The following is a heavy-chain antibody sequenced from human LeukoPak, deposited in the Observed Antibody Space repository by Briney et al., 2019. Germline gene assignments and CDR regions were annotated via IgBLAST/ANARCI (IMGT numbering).Heavy chain of an antibody. CDR3: AKGGCRGTCNPLAY. CDR2: SGDSDGST. J-gene: IGHJ4*02. CDR1: GFTFSGSG. D-gene: IGHD2-15*01. V-gene: IGHV3-23*01. Sequence: GGSLRLSCAASGFTFSGSGMSWVRQAPGKGLEWISSSGDSDGSTYYADSLKGRFTISRDNSRNTLYLQMNNLRAEDTAVYYCAKGGCRGTCNPLAYWGQGALVTVSP.